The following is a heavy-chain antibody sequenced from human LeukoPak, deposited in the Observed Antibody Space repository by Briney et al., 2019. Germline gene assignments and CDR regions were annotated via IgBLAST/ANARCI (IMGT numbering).Heavy chain of an antibody. Sequence: SGGSLRLSCAASGFTFSNYAMHWVRQAPGKGLEWVALISYDGSNKYYADSVKGRFTISRDNSKNTLYLQMNSLRAEDTAVYYCGRNSGYYFDYWGQGTLVTVSS. CDR1: GFTFSNYA. CDR3: GRNSGYYFDY. D-gene: IGHD3-22*01. CDR2: ISYDGSNK. J-gene: IGHJ4*02. V-gene: IGHV3-30*04.